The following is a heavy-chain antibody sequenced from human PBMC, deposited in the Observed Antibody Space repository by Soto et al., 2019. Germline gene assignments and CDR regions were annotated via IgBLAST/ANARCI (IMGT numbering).Heavy chain of an antibody. D-gene: IGHD1-1*01. CDR1: RFPFSGYS. Sequence: GRSMRLSCADSRFPFSGYSTHWARQPPGKGLEWVAVISYYGTNEYYEDSVKGRFTISRDNSKNTLYLQMNSLRIEDTVVYFCAKEDPSAGYSLDYWGQGSQVTVS. CDR2: ISYYGTNE. V-gene: IGHV3-30*18. J-gene: IGHJ4*02. CDR3: AKEDPSAGYSLDY.